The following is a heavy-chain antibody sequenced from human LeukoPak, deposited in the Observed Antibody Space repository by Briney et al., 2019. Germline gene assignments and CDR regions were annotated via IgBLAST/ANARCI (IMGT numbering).Heavy chain of an antibody. V-gene: IGHV3-30*04. Sequence: GGSLRLSCAASGFTFNMFAVHWVRQAPGRGLEWVTIISYDGSEKFYADSVKGRFTISRDNSKNTLYLQMNSLRAEDTAVYFCAKEFGSGYFDYWGQGTLVTVSS. CDR3: AKEFGSGYFDY. D-gene: IGHD2-15*01. CDR2: ISYDGSEK. CDR1: GFTFNMFA. J-gene: IGHJ4*02.